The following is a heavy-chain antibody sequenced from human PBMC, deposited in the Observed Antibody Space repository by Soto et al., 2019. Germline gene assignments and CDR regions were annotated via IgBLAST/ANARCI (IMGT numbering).Heavy chain of an antibody. CDR1: GYTFTSYG. V-gene: IGHV1-18*01. J-gene: IGHJ4*02. CDR3: ASVDIVVVPAANFDY. CDR2: ISAYNGNT. Sequence: ASVKVSCKASGYTFTSYGIIWLLKTPGQGLEWMGWISAYNGNTNYAQKLQGRVTMTTDTSTSTAYMELRSLRSDDTAVYYCASVDIVVVPAANFDYWGQGTLVTVSS. D-gene: IGHD2-2*01.